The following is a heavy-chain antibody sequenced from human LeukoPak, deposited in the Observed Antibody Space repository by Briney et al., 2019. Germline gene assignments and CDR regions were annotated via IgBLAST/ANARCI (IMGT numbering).Heavy chain of an antibody. V-gene: IGHV4-39*07. Sequence: SETLSLTCTVSGGSITTSRYYWGWIRQPPGKGLEWIGSIHNSGSTYYNPSLKSRVTISVEMSKNQLSLKLSSVTAADTAVYFCARADVALGSCSRASCYIRNNWFDRWGQGTLVIVSS. D-gene: IGHD2-2*02. CDR3: ARADVALGSCSRASCYIRNNWFDR. J-gene: IGHJ5*02. CDR2: IHNSGST. CDR1: GGSITTSRYY.